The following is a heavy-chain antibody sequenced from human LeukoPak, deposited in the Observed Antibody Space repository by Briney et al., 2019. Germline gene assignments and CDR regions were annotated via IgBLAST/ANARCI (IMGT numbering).Heavy chain of an antibody. CDR1: GFSFNSYS. Sequence: GGSLRLSCAASGFSFNSYSMNWVRQAPGKGLEWLSYISGSGNTIFYADPVKGRFTISRDNAKNSLYLEMNSLRAEDTAVYFCARTHYFDYWGQGTLVTVSS. CDR2: ISGSGNTI. V-gene: IGHV3-48*01. CDR3: ARTHYFDY. J-gene: IGHJ4*02.